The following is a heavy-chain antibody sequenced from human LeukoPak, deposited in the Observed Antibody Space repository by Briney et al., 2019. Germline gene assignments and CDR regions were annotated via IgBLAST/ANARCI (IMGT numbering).Heavy chain of an antibody. CDR1: GGSISNYY. Sequence: SETLSLTCTVSGGSISNYYWSWIRQPPGKGLGWIGYIHSSRGTNYNPSLKSRVTISPDTSRNQFSLKLSSVTAADTAVYYCARDDGEGIDYWGQGTLVTVSS. CDR2: IHSSRGT. J-gene: IGHJ4*02. CDR3: ARDDGEGIDY. V-gene: IGHV4-59*12. D-gene: IGHD3-10*01.